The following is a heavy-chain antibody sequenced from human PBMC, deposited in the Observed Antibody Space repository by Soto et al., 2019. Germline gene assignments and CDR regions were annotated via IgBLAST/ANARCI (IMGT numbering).Heavy chain of an antibody. J-gene: IGHJ6*02. CDR2: INAGNGNT. D-gene: IGHD3-22*01. CDR3: ARHGDYYDSSGYSPMDV. Sequence: ASVKVSCKASGYTFTSYAMHWVRQAPGQRLEWMGWINAGNGNTKYSQKSQGRVTITRDTSASTAYMELSSLRSEDTAVYYCARHGDYYDSSGYSPMDVWGQGTTVTVSS. V-gene: IGHV1-3*01. CDR1: GYTFTSYA.